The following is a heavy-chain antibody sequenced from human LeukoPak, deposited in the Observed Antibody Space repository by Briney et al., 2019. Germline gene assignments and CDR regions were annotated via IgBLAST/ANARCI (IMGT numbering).Heavy chain of an antibody. Sequence: GGSLRLSCAASGFTFSSHWMSWVRQAPGKGLEWVANIKQDGSEKYYVDSVKGRFTISRDNAKNSLYLQMNSLRAEDTAVYYCARMGSAYGDHEVHDYWGQGTLVTVSS. V-gene: IGHV3-7*01. D-gene: IGHD4-17*01. J-gene: IGHJ4*02. CDR2: IKQDGSEK. CDR1: GFTFSSHW. CDR3: ARMGSAYGDHEVHDY.